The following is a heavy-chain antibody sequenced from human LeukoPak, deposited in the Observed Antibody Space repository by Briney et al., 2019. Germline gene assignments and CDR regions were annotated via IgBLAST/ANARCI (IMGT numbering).Heavy chain of an antibody. CDR1: AFRLSDYA. J-gene: IGHJ4*02. CDR3: AKDHRPFSSAVAGILGY. CDR2: VSVSSRTGYR. V-gene: IGHV3-23*01. D-gene: IGHD6-19*01. Sequence: AGGSLRLSCTDSAFRLSDYAMNWVRQAPGKGLEWVSSVSVSSRTGYRDYADSVKGRFTISRDTSKNTLFLQLNSLRAEDTAVYYCAKDHRPFSSAVAGILGYWGQGTLVTVSS.